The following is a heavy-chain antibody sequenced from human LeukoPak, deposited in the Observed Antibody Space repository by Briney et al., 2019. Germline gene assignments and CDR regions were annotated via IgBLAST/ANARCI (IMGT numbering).Heavy chain of an antibody. J-gene: IGHJ4*02. V-gene: IGHV3-33*01. CDR3: ARGGGSYYDILTGYYFDY. CDR2: IWYDGSNK. D-gene: IGHD3-9*01. Sequence: GGSLRLSCAASGFTFSSYGMHWVRQAPGKGPEWVAVIWYDGSNKYYADSVKGRFTISRGNSKNTLYLQMNSLRAEDTAVYYCARGGGSYYDILTGYYFDYWGQGTLVTVSS. CDR1: GFTFSSYG.